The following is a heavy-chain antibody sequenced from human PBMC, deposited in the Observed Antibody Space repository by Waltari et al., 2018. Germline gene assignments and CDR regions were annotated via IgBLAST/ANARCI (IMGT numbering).Heavy chain of an antibody. Sequence: EVQLVESGGGLVQPGGSLRLSCAASGFTFSNYLMTWVRQAPGKGLEWVANIKQDGSEKYYVDSVKGRYTISRDNAKNSLYLQMNSLRAEDTAVYYCARGRATNDYWGQGTLVTVSS. CDR3: ARGRATNDY. CDR2: IKQDGSEK. CDR1: GFTFSNYL. V-gene: IGHV3-7*01. J-gene: IGHJ4*02.